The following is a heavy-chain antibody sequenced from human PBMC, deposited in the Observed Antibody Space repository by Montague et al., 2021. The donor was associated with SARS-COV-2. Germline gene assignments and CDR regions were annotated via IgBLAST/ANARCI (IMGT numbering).Heavy chain of an antibody. V-gene: IGHV2-5*01. J-gene: IGHJ6*03. CDR3: AHAVAGTYYYYYMDV. CDR1: GFSLSTSGVG. Sequence: PALVKPTQTLTLTCTFSGFSLSTSGVGVGWIRQPPGKALEWLAXXXWXXXKRXSPSLKSRLTITKDTSKNPVVLTMTNMDPVDTATYYCAHAVAGTYYYYYMDVWGKGTTVTVSS. CDR2: XXWXXXK. D-gene: IGHD6-19*01.